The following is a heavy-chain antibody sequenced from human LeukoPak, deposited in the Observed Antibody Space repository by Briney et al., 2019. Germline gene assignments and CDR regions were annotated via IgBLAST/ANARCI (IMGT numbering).Heavy chain of an antibody. CDR1: RYTFSGYY. V-gene: IGHV1-2*02. D-gene: IGHD6-19*01. CDR3: ARVVAGNWFDP. CDR2: INPNSGGT. J-gene: IGHJ5*02. Sequence: ASVKVSCKASRYTFSGYYIHWVRQAPGQGLEWMGWINPNSGGTNYAQKFQGRVTMTRDTSITTAYMELSGLRSDDTAVYYCARVVAGNWFDPWSQGTLVTVSS.